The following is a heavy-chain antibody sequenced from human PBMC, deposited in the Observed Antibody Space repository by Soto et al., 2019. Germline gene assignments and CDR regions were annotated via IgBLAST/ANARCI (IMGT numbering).Heavy chain of an antibody. V-gene: IGHV1-18*01. CDR2: IRTSKGNK. J-gene: IGHJ4*02. Sequence: QVQLVQSGPEVKKPGASVKVSCKTSGYTFSSYGISWVRQAPGQGLEWMGWIRTSKGNKNYAQKFQHRVNMNTDTSTSTSYMELRSVKSDNPAVYYWATRSPEFAYWGQGTLVNVSS. CDR1: GYTFSSYG. CDR3: ATRSPEFAY.